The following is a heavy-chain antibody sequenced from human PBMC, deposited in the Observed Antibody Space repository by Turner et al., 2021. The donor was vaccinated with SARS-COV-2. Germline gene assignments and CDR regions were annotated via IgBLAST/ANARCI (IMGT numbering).Heavy chain of an antibody. CDR1: GGSISSSTYY. CDR2: IDYSGIT. J-gene: IGHJ6*02. CDR3: ARRMDTAMDYYGMDV. D-gene: IGHD5-18*01. Sequence: QLQLQESGPGLVTPSETLSLTCTVPGGSISSSTYYWGWLRQPPGKGLEWSGRIDYSGITYYNPSLKSRVTISVDTSKNQFSRKLSSVTAADTAVYYCARRMDTAMDYYGMDVWGQGTTVTVSS. V-gene: IGHV4-39*01.